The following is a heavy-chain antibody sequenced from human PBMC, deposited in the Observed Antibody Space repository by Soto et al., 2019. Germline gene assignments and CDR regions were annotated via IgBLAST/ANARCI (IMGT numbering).Heavy chain of an antibody. J-gene: IGHJ2*01. Sequence: QVQLVQSGAEVKKPGSSVKVSCKASGGTFSRYAISWVRQAPGQGLEWMGGITPMFGTANYAQKFQGRVTITADESTRTVHMELRRLSSEETAVYYCAQTLGSAVAGPGRFDLWGRGTLVIVSS. V-gene: IGHV1-69*12. D-gene: IGHD6-19*01. CDR3: AQTLGSAVAGPGRFDL. CDR1: GGTFSRYA. CDR2: ITPMFGTA.